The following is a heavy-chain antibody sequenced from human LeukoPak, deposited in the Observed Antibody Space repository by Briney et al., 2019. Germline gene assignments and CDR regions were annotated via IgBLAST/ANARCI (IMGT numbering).Heavy chain of an antibody. Sequence: SQTLSLTCTVSGGSISSGSYYWSWIRQPAGKGLEWIGRIYTSGSTNYNPPLKSRVTISVDTSKNQFSLKLSSVTAADTAVYYCARDEYYYDSSGSNYYYYMDVWGKGTTVTVSS. CDR3: ARDEYYYDSSGSNYYYYMDV. J-gene: IGHJ6*03. CDR1: GGSISSGSYY. D-gene: IGHD3-22*01. V-gene: IGHV4-61*02. CDR2: IYTSGST.